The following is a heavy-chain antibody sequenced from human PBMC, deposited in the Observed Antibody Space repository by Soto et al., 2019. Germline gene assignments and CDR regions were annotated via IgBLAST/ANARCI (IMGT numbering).Heavy chain of an antibody. D-gene: IGHD3-3*01. V-gene: IGHV1-69*13. CDR3: ARVSGDFWSGFSPQKAYGMDV. CDR2: IIPIFGTA. J-gene: IGHJ6*02. CDR1: GGTFSSYA. Sequence: ASVKVSCKASGGTFSSYAISWVRQAPGQGLEWMGGIIPIFGTANYAQKFQGRVTITADESTSTAYMELSSLRSEDTAVYYCARVSGDFWSGFSPQKAYGMDVWGQGTTVTVSS.